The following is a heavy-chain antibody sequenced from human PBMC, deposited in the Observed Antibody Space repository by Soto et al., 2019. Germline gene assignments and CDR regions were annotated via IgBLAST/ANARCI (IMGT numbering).Heavy chain of an antibody. Sequence: VASVKVSCKASGGTFSTYTISWVRQAPGQGLEWMGRIIPILNSVNYAQKFQGRVTITADKSTSTAYMELSSLRSEDTAVYYCARANPLDYWGQGTLVTVSS. CDR1: GGTFSTYT. CDR2: IIPILNSV. J-gene: IGHJ4*02. V-gene: IGHV1-69*08. CDR3: ARANPLDY. D-gene: IGHD7-27*01.